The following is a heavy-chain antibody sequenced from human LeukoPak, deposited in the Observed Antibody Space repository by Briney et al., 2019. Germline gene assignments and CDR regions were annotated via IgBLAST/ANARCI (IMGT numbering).Heavy chain of an antibody. Sequence: GGSLRLSCAASGFTFSSYWMSWVRQAPGKGLEWVANIKQDGSEKYYVDSVRGRFTISRDNAKNSLYLQMNSLRAEVTAVYYCARDHSDILTGYYIYWGQGTLVTVSS. CDR1: GFTFSSYW. CDR3: ARDHSDILTGYYIY. J-gene: IGHJ4*02. V-gene: IGHV3-7*01. D-gene: IGHD3-9*01. CDR2: IKQDGSEK.